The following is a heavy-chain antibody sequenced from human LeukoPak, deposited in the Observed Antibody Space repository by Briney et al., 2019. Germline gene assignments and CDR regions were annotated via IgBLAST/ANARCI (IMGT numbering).Heavy chain of an antibody. Sequence: SETLSLTCAVYGGSFSGYYWSWIRQHPGKGLEWIGEINHSGSTNYNPSLKSRVTISVDTSKNQFSLKLSSVTAADTAVYYCASYSSSWPGGFDYWGQGTLVTVSS. J-gene: IGHJ4*02. V-gene: IGHV4-34*01. CDR1: GGSFSGYY. CDR3: ASYSSSWPGGFDY. CDR2: INHSGST. D-gene: IGHD6-13*01.